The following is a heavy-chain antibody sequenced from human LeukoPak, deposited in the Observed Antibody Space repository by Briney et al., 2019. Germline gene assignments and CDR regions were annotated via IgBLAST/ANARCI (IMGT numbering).Heavy chain of an antibody. CDR2: ISYDGSNK. Sequence: GRSLRLSCAASGFTFSSYAMHWVRQAPGKGLEWAAVISYDGSNKYYADSVKGRFTISRDNSKNTLYLQMNSLRAEDTAVYYCARTNIHGGIAVSYFDYWGQGTLVTVSS. V-gene: IGHV3-30-3*01. CDR3: ARTNIHGGIAVSYFDY. D-gene: IGHD6-19*01. CDR1: GFTFSSYA. J-gene: IGHJ4*02.